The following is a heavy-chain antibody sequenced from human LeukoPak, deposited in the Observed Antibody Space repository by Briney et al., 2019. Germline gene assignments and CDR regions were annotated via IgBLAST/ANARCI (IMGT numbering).Heavy chain of an antibody. J-gene: IGHJ4*02. Sequence: ASVKVSCKASGYTFTCYDINWVRQAPGQGLEWMGWTNTNSGNTSYAQKFQVRVTITRTTSISTDYMELSSLSPEATAASYCFGGNSFGDWGQGTLVTVSS. CDR3: FGGNSFGD. CDR2: TNTNSGNT. D-gene: IGHD4-23*01. V-gene: IGHV1-8*01. CDR1: GYTFTCYD.